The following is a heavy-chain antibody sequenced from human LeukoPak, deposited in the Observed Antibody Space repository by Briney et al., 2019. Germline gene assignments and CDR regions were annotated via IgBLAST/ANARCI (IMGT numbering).Heavy chain of an antibody. Sequence: ASVKVSCKASGYTFTGYYMHWVRQAPGQGLEWMGRINPNSGGTNYAQKFQGRVTMTRDTSINTAYMDLSRLRSDDTAVYYCARGRNSVYYFNVVAPYYFDYWGQGTLVTFSS. CDR2: INPNSGGT. V-gene: IGHV1-2*06. J-gene: IGHJ4*02. CDR3: ARGRNSVYYFNVVAPYYFDY. D-gene: IGHD3-22*01. CDR1: GYTFTGYY.